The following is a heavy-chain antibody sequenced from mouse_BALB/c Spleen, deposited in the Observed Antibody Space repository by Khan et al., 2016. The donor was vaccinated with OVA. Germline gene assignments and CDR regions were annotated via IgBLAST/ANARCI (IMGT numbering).Heavy chain of an antibody. J-gene: IGHJ3*01. Sequence: VQLQQSGAELVKPGASVKLSCKASGYIFTSYYLYWVKQRPGQVLEWIVEINPNNGGTNFNEMFKSKATLTVDKSSSTTYMQLSSLTSEDSAVYYCIRSGYGSFAYGGPGTLVTVSA. CDR3: IRSGYGSFAY. CDR2: INPNNGGT. V-gene: IGHV1-53*01. D-gene: IGHD2-2*01. CDR1: GYIFTSYY.